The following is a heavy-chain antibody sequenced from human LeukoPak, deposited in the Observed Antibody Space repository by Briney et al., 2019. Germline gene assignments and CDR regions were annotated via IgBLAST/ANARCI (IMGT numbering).Heavy chain of an antibody. CDR1: GYTFTSYY. D-gene: IGHD3-10*01. CDR3: ARESGSGSYYNAPNYYYGMDV. V-gene: IGHV1-46*01. J-gene: IGHJ6*02. Sequence: ASVKVSCKASGYTFTSYYMHWVRQAPGQGLEWTGIINPSGGSTSYAQKFQGRVTMTRDTSTSTVYMELSSLRSDDTAVYYCARESGSGSYYNAPNYYYGMDVWGQGTTVTVSS. CDR2: INPSGGST.